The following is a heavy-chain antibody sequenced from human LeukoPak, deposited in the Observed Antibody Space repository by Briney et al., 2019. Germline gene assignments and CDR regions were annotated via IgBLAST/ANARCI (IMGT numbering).Heavy chain of an antibody. CDR1: GFTFTTYA. V-gene: IGHV3-23*01. D-gene: IGHD1-7*01. CDR2: ITKIGLT. J-gene: IGHJ5*02. CDR3: AKDFGITGTTLDP. Sequence: PGGSLRLSCAASGFTFTTYAMSWVRQAPGKGLEWVSGITKIGLTYFADSVKGRFTISRDNSKNTLYLQMSSLRADDAAVYYCAKDFGITGTTLDPRGQGTLVTVSS.